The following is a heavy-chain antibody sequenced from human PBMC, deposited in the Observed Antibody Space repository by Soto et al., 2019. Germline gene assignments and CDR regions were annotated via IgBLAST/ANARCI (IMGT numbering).Heavy chain of an antibody. CDR3: AKRGDSDGGRDV. V-gene: IGHV3-30*18. J-gene: IGHJ6*02. CDR2: ISYDGSNK. CDR1: GFTFSSYG. Sequence: QVQLVESGGGVVQPGRSLRLSCAASGFTFSSYGMHWVRQAPGKGLEWVAVISYDGSNKYYADSVKGRFTISRDNSKNTLYLQMNSLRAEDTAVYYCAKRGDSDGGRDVWGQGTTVTVSS. D-gene: IGHD2-21*02.